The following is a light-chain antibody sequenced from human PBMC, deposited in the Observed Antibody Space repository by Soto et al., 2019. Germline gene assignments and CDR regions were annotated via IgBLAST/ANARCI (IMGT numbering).Light chain of an antibody. V-gene: IGLV1-44*01. CDR3: ASWDDRLNGVL. J-gene: IGLJ2*01. CDR2: SNN. Sequence: QSVLTPPPSASGTPGQRVTISCSGSSSNIGSNTVNWYQQLPGTAPKLLIYSNNQRPSGVPDRLSGSKSGTSASLAISGLKSEDEADYYCASWDDRLNGVLFGEGTKFTVL. CDR1: SSNIGSNT.